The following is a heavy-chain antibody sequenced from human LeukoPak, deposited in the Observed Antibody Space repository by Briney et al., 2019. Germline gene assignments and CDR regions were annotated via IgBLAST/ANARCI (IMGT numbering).Heavy chain of an antibody. CDR2: ISYDGSNK. Sequence: GGSLRLSCAASGFTFSSYAMHWVRQAPGKGLEWVAVISYDGSNKYYADSVKGRFTISRDNSKNTLYLQMNSLRAEDTAVYYCAKDIRSYYYDSSGYYDYWGQGTLVTVSS. V-gene: IGHV3-30-3*01. CDR1: GFTFSSYA. CDR3: AKDIRSYYYDSSGYYDY. J-gene: IGHJ4*02. D-gene: IGHD3-22*01.